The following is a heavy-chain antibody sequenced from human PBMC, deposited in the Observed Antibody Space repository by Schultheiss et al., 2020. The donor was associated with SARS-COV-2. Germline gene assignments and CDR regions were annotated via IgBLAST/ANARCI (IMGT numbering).Heavy chain of an antibody. CDR3: ARDSSGHYFLGVFDI. J-gene: IGHJ3*02. D-gene: IGHD3-22*01. V-gene: IGHV4-31*03. CDR1: GGSISSGGYY. Sequence: SETLSLTCTVSGGSISSGGYYWSWIRQHPGKGLEWIGYIYYTGSSDYNPSLKSRVTMSVDTSKNQFFLKLNSVTAADTAVYYCARDSSGHYFLGVFDIWGRGTMVTVSS. CDR2: IYYTGSS.